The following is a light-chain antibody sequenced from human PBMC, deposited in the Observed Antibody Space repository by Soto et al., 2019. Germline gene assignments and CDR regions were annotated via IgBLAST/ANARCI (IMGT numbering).Light chain of an antibody. CDR3: AAWDDSLSGWV. J-gene: IGLJ3*02. V-gene: IGLV1-47*02. CDR2: SSN. Sequence: QSVLTQPPSASGTPGQRVTISCSGSSSNIGSKYVYWYQQLPGTAPKLLIYSSNQRPSGVPDRFSGSKSGTSASLAISGLRSEDEAHYYCAAWDDSLSGWVFGGGTQLTVL. CDR1: SSNIGSKY.